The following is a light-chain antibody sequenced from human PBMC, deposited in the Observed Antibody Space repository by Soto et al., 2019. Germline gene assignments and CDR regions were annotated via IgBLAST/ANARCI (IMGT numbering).Light chain of an antibody. CDR1: QSVSSSY. CDR3: QQYGSSALYT. J-gene: IGKJ2*01. V-gene: IGKV3-20*01. Sequence: EIVLTQSPGTLSLSPGERATLSCRASQSVSSSYLAWYQQKPGQAPRLLIYGASSRATGIPDRFSGSGSGTAVTHTIGRLEPEDVAGYDCQQYGSSALYTFGQGTKREI. CDR2: GAS.